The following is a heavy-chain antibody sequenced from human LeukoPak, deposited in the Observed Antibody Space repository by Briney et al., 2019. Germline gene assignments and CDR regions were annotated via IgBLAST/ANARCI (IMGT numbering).Heavy chain of an antibody. V-gene: IGHV1-69*13. D-gene: IGHD3-9*01. J-gene: IGHJ4*02. Sequence: ASVKVSCKASGCTFSSYAISWVRQAPGQGLEWMGGIIPIFGTANYAQKFQGRVTITADESTSTAYMELSSLRSEDTAVYYCARGEDYDILTGYYVFDYWGQGTLVTVSS. CDR1: GCTFSSYA. CDR3: ARGEDYDILTGYYVFDY. CDR2: IIPIFGTA.